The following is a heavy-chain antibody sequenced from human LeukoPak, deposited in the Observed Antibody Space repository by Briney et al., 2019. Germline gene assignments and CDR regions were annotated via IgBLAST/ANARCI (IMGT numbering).Heavy chain of an antibody. J-gene: IGHJ6*02. D-gene: IGHD6-13*01. CDR2: IWYDGSNK. Sequence: GRSLRLSCAASGFTFSSYGMHWVRQAPGKGLGWVAVIWYDGSNKYYADSVKGRFTISRDNSKNTLYLQMNSLRAEDTAVYYCAREWEEFVPGIAAAGTRHYYGMDVWGQGTTVTVSS. CDR1: GFTFSSYG. CDR3: AREWEEFVPGIAAAGTRHYYGMDV. V-gene: IGHV3-33*01.